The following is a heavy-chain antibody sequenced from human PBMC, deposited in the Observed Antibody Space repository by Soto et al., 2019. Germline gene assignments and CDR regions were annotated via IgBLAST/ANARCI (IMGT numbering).Heavy chain of an antibody. D-gene: IGHD2-15*01. CDR3: ARGGAFDV. J-gene: IGHJ3*01. Sequence: PGESLKISCKGSGYIFTNYWIGWVRQMPGKGLEWMGIIYPGDSNTRYSPSFQGQVTISAEKSISTAYLQWSSLKAADTAMYYCARGGAFDVWGQGTMVTVSS. CDR1: GYIFTNYW. V-gene: IGHV5-51*01. CDR2: IYPGDSNT.